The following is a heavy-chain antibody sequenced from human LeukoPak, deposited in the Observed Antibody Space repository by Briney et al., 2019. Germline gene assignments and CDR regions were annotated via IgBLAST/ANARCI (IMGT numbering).Heavy chain of an antibody. CDR1: GFTFSNFD. Sequence: GGSLRLSCAASGFTFSNFDMTWVRQAPGKGLEWLSYIDSSGTVRYYADSVNRRFTISRDNAKNSLHLQMGSLRAEDTAVYYCARETRGGTYRYNFLDYWAWEPWSPSPQ. J-gene: IGHJ4*02. V-gene: IGHV3-48*03. CDR3: ARETRGGTYRYNFLDY. CDR2: IDSSGTVR. D-gene: IGHD3-16*02.